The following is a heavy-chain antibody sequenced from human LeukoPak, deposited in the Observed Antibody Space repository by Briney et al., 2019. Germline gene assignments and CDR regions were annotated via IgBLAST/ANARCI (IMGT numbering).Heavy chain of an antibody. Sequence: ASVKVSCKASGYTFTGYYMHWVRQAPGQGLEWMGWINPNSGGTNYAQKFQGRVTITRDTSASTAYMELSSLRSEDMAVYYCARGYYDSSGYMVYWGQGTLVTVSS. V-gene: IGHV1-2*02. CDR1: GYTFTGYY. J-gene: IGHJ4*02. CDR3: ARGYYDSSGYMVY. D-gene: IGHD3-22*01. CDR2: INPNSGGT.